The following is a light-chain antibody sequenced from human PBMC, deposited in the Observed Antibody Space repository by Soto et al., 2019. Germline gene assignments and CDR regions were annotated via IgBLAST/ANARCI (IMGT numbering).Light chain of an antibody. J-gene: IGLJ2*01. CDR1: SSDVGSYNY. CDR2: EVS. V-gene: IGLV2-14*01. CDR3: TSYTSSTTLV. Sequence: QSALTQPASVSGSPGQSITISCTGTSSDVGSYNYVSWYQRHPGKAPKLMIYEVSYRPSGVSSRFSGPKSGNTASLTISGLQAEDEADYYCTSYTSSTTLVFGGGTKLTVL.